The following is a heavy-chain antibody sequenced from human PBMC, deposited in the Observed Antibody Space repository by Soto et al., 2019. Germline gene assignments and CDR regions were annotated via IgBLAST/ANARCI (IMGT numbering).Heavy chain of an antibody. CDR3: ARAYGGNVFDY. D-gene: IGHD4-17*01. Sequence: QVQLQQWGAGLLKPSETLSLTCAVYGGSFSGYYWSWIRQPPGKGLEWIGDINHSGSTNYNPSLKXRVPISLDTSKNQFSLQLSSVTAAGTAVYFCARAYGGNVFDYWGQGTLVTVSS. CDR2: INHSGST. J-gene: IGHJ4*02. CDR1: GGSFSGYY. V-gene: IGHV4-34*01.